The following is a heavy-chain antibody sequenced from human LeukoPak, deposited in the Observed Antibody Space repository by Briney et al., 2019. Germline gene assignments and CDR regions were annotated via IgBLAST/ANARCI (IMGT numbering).Heavy chain of an antibody. J-gene: IGHJ4*02. CDR3: ARGIPYYYDSSASYYLHYFDY. CDR2: IHSSGSA. Sequence: SETLSLTCTVSGDSTSGVSYYWGWVRQPPGEGLEWIGSIHSSGSAHYNPSLKSRVTISADTSKKQFSLKLSSATAADTAMYYCARGIPYYYDSSASYYLHYFDYWGQGTLVTVSS. CDR1: GDSTSGVSYY. V-gene: IGHV4-39*07. D-gene: IGHD3-22*01.